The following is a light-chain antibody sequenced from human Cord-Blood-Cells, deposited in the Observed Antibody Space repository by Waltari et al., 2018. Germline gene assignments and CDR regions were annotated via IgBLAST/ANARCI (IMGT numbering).Light chain of an antibody. CDR3: CSYAGSYTWV. CDR2: DVS. Sequence: QSALTQPRSVSGSPGQSVTISCTGTSSDVGGYNYVSWYQQHPGKAPKLMIYDVSKRRSGGPDRFSGSKSGNTASLTISGLQAEDEADYYCCSYAGSYTWVFGGGTKLTVL. V-gene: IGLV2-11*01. CDR1: SSDVGGYNY. J-gene: IGLJ3*02.